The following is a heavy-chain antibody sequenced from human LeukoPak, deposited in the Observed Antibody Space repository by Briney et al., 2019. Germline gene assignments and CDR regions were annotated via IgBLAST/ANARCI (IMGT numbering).Heavy chain of an antibody. CDR1: GFTFSSYS. CDR3: ARSSCSGGSCYRGAVDY. J-gene: IGHJ4*02. Sequence: GGSLRLSCAASGFTFSSYSMNWVRQAPGKGLEWVSSISSSSSYIYYADSVKGRFTISRDNAENSLYLQMNSLRAEDTAVYYCARSSCSGGSCYRGAVDYWGQGTLVTVPS. CDR2: ISSSSSYI. V-gene: IGHV3-21*01. D-gene: IGHD2-15*01.